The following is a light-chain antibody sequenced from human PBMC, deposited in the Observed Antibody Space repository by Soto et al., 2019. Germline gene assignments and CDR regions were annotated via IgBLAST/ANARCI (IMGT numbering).Light chain of an antibody. CDR1: ESVSSN. CDR2: GAS. J-gene: IGKJ4*01. CDR3: QQYNNWPSLT. Sequence: EIVMTQSPVTLSVSPGERITLSCRASESVSSNLAWYQQKSGQAPRLLIYGASTRATGIPARFSGSGSGTEYTLTISSLHSEDFAVYYCQQYNNWPSLTFAGGTKVDIK. V-gene: IGKV3-15*01.